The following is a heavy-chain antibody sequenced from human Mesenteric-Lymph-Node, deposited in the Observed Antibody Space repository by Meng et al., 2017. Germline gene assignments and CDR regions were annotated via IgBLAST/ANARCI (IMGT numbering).Heavy chain of an antibody. J-gene: IGHJ4*02. Sequence: ASVKVSCKASGYTFTSYAMHWVRQAPGQGLEWMGWISAYNGNTNYAQKLQGRVTMTTDTSTSTAYMELRSLRSDDTAVYYCASPRYSGSYYVYYFDYWGQGTLVTVSS. CDR3: ASPRYSGSYYVYYFDY. CDR2: ISAYNGNT. CDR1: GYTFTSYA. D-gene: IGHD1-26*01. V-gene: IGHV1-18*01.